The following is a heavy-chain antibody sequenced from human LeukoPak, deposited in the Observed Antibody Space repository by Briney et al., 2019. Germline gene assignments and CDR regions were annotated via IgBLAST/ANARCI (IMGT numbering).Heavy chain of an antibody. CDR1: GYTFTGYY. Sequence: ASVKVSCKASGYTFTGYYMHWVRQAPGQGLEWMGWINPNSGGTNYAQKFQGRVTMTRDTSISTAYMELSRLRSDDTAVYYCARDTLTDFYGSGTYYNAFFDYWGQGTLVTVSS. CDR2: INPNSGGT. D-gene: IGHD3-10*01. J-gene: IGHJ4*02. V-gene: IGHV1-2*02. CDR3: ARDTLTDFYGSGTYYNAFFDY.